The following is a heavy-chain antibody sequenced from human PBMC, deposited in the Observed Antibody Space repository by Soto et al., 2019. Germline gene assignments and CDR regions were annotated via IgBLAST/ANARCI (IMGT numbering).Heavy chain of an antibody. J-gene: IGHJ6*02. Sequence: GESLKISCNGSGYIFTSYWIGWGRQMPGKGLEWMGIIYPGDSDTRYSPSFQGQVTISADKSISTAYLQWSSLKASDTAMYYCARSHPNYDFWSGYSPDYGMDVWGQGTTVTVSS. D-gene: IGHD3-3*01. CDR3: ARSHPNYDFWSGYSPDYGMDV. V-gene: IGHV5-51*01. CDR2: IYPGDSDT. CDR1: GYIFTSYW.